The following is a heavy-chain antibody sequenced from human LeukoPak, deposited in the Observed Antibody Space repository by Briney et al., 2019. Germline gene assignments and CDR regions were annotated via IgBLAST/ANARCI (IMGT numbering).Heavy chain of an antibody. CDR3: ARDWDRSLNSKNFDY. Sequence: PGGSLRLSCAASGFAFSDYWMSWVRQAPGKGLEWVANINEDGSKKHYLDSVEGRFTISRDNAENSLYLQMNSLRAEDTAVYYCARDWDRSLNSKNFDYWGQGTLVTVSS. J-gene: IGHJ4*02. V-gene: IGHV3-7*01. CDR1: GFAFSDYW. D-gene: IGHD3-22*01. CDR2: INEDGSKK.